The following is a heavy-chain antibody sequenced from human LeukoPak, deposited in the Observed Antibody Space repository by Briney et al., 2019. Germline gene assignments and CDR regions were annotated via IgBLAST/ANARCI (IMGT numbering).Heavy chain of an antibody. CDR2: ISYDGSNK. CDR1: GFTSSRYA. J-gene: IGHJ4*02. CDR3: ARGEGVSVPLDY. D-gene: IGHD1-26*01. V-gene: IGHV3-30-3*01. Sequence: GGSLRLSCAASGFTSSRYAMHWVRQAPGKGLEWVAVISYDGSNKYYADSVKGRFTISRDNSKNTLYLQMNSLRAEDTAVYYCARGEGVSVPLDYWGQGTLVTVSS.